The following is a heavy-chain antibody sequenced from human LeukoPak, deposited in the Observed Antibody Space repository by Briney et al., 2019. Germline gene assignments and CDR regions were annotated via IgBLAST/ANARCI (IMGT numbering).Heavy chain of an antibody. D-gene: IGHD1-26*01. J-gene: IGHJ3*02. V-gene: IGHV3-48*01. Sequence: PGGSLRLSCAASGFTFSSYSMNWVRQAPGKGLEWVSYISSSSSTIYYADSVKGRFTMSRDNAKNSLYLQMNSLRAEDTAVYYCARDGVVGGTRRAFDIWGQGTMVTVSS. CDR2: ISSSSSTI. CDR1: GFTFSSYS. CDR3: ARDGVVGGTRRAFDI.